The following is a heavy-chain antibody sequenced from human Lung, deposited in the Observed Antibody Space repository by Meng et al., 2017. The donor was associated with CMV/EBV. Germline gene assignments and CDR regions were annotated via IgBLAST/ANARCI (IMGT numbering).Heavy chain of an antibody. Sequence: ASXXVSCXASGYTFTGYYMHWVRQAPGQGLEWMGWINPNSGGTNYAQKFQGRVTMTRDTSISTAYMELSRLRSDDTAVYYCASLSGYYHDFDYWGQGTLVTVSS. D-gene: IGHD3-3*01. J-gene: IGHJ4*02. CDR3: ASLSGYYHDFDY. CDR2: INPNSGGT. V-gene: IGHV1-2*02. CDR1: GYTFTGYY.